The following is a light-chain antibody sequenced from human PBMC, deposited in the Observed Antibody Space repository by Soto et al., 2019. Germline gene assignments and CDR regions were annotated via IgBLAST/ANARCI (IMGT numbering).Light chain of an antibody. CDR2: DAS. V-gene: IGKV1-5*01. J-gene: IGKJ1*01. CDR1: QPISSW. Sequence: DIQMTQSPPTLSASVGDRVTITCRASQPISSWLAWYHQKPGKAPKLLIYDASNLESGVPSRLSGSGSGTEFTLTISSLQPEDFGIYYCQQYENYWTFGQGTKVEIK. CDR3: QQYENYWT.